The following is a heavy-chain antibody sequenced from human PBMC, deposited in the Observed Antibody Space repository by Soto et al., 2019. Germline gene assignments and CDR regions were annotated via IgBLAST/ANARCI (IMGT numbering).Heavy chain of an antibody. CDR3: ARAATDYGDYPPQDY. D-gene: IGHD4-17*01. CDR1: GFTFSSYG. V-gene: IGHV3-33*01. J-gene: IGHJ4*02. Sequence: QPGGSLRLSCAASGFTFSSYGMHWVRQAPGKGLEWVAVIWYDGSNKYYADSVKGRFTISRDNSKNTLYLQMNSLRAEDTAVYYCARAATDYGDYPPQDYWGQGTLVTVSS. CDR2: IWYDGSNK.